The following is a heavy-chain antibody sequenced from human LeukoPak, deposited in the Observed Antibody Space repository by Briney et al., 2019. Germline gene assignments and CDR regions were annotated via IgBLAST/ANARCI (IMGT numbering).Heavy chain of an antibody. V-gene: IGHV3-30*03. Sequence: GRSLRLSCAASGFTFSSYGMHWVRQAPGKGLEWVAVISYDGSNKYYADSVKGRFTISRDNAKNSLYLQMNSLRAEDTAVYYCARDRDSSSWSPSKYWGQGTLVTVSS. CDR1: GFTFSSYG. J-gene: IGHJ4*02. CDR2: ISYDGSNK. D-gene: IGHD6-13*01. CDR3: ARDRDSSSWSPSKY.